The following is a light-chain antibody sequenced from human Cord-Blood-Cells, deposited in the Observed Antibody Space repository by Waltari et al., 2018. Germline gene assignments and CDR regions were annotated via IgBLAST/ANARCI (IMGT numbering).Light chain of an antibody. CDR2: DAS. J-gene: IGKJ5*01. V-gene: IGKV3-11*01. Sequence: EIVVTQYPATLSLSPGERATLACRDSQSVSSYLAWYQQKPGQAPRLLIYDASNRATGIPARFSGSGSGTDFTLTISSLEPEDFAVYDCQQRSNWPPITFGQGTRLEIK. CDR3: QQRSNWPPIT. CDR1: QSVSSY.